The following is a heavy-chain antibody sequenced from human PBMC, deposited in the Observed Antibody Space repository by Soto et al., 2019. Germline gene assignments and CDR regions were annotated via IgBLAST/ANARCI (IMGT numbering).Heavy chain of an antibody. CDR2: ISSNGGST. CDR1: GFTFSSYA. CDR3: VKTRGYDSNYFDY. Sequence: PGGSLRLSCSASGFTFSSYAMHWVRQAPGKGLEYVSAISSNGGSTYYADSVKGRFTISRDNSKNTLYLQMSSLRAEDTAVYYCVKTRGYDSNYFDYWGPGTLVTVSS. D-gene: IGHD5-12*01. V-gene: IGHV3-64D*06. J-gene: IGHJ4*02.